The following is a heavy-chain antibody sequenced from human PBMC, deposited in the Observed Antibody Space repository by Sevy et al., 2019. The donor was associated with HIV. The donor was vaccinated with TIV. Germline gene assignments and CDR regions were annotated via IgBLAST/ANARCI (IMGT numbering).Heavy chain of an antibody. CDR2: IYHSGST. CDR1: GGSISSSNW. Sequence: SETLSLTCAVSGGSISSSNWWSWVRQPPGKGLEWIGEIYHSGSTNYNPSLKSRVTISVDKSKNQFSLKLSSVTAADTAVYYCARDCTNGACYIGDYYYGMDVWGQGTTVTVSS. V-gene: IGHV4-4*02. J-gene: IGHJ6*02. CDR3: ARDCTNGACYIGDYYYGMDV. D-gene: IGHD2-8*01.